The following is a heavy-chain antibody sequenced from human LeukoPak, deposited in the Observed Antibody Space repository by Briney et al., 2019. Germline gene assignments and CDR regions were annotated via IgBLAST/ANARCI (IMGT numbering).Heavy chain of an antibody. J-gene: IGHJ4*02. D-gene: IGHD4-17*01. CDR3: AREFRTDYGDLDYFDY. CDR1: GGSISSGGYY. Sequence: SETLSLTCTVSGGSISSGGYYWSWIRQHPGKGLEWIGHIYYSGSTYYNPSHKSRVTISVDTSKNQFSLKLSSVTAADTAVYYCAREFRTDYGDLDYFDYWGQGTLVTVSS. V-gene: IGHV4-31*03. CDR2: IYYSGST.